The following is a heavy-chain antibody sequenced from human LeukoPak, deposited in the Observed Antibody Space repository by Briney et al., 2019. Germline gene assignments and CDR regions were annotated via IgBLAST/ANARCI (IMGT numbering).Heavy chain of an antibody. Sequence: ASVKVSCKASGYIFIDYEINWVRQATGQGLEWMGWMNPKSGDTGYEQKFKGRVTITRDSSIRTVYMELSSLRSEDTDMYYCARGRYMDVWGKGTTVTVSS. J-gene: IGHJ6*03. CDR1: GYIFIDYE. V-gene: IGHV1-8*03. CDR2: MNPKSGDT. CDR3: ARGRYMDV.